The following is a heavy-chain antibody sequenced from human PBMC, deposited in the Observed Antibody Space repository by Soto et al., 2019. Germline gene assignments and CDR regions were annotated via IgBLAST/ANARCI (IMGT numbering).Heavy chain of an antibody. CDR3: TRGGHCIDGVCSARDY. J-gene: IGHJ4*02. CDR2: IYYGGSA. V-gene: IGHV4-59*08. CDR1: GGSISTYY. Sequence: QVQLQESCPGLVKPSETLSLTCTVSGGSISTYYWSWIRQPPGKGLEWIGYIYYGGSANYNPSLKCRVTISLVRSTKQFSLRLNSVTAADTAVYYCTRGGHCIDGVCSARDYGGQGTLVSVSS. D-gene: IGHD2-8*01.